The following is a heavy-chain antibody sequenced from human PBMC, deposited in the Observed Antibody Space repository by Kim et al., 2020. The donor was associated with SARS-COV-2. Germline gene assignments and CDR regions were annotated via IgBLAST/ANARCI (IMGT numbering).Heavy chain of an antibody. V-gene: IGHV4-59*01. D-gene: IGHD6-6*01. J-gene: IGHJ6*03. CDR3: ARDSSNLKNYMDV. Sequence: SETLSLTCTVSGCSISPYYWSWIRQPPGKGLEWIGYIYYIGTTTYNASLKSRVTISVDTSKNPFSLKLTSVTAADTAIYFCARDSSNLKNYMDVWGKGTT. CDR1: GCSISPYY. CDR2: IYYIGTT.